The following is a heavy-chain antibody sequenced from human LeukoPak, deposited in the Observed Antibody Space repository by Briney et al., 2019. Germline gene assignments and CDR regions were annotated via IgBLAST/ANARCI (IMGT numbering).Heavy chain of an antibody. CDR3: ARGRGYCSGGSCRRYYFDY. CDR1: GGSFSGYY. D-gene: IGHD2-15*01. V-gene: IGHV4-34*01. Sequence: PSETLSLTCAVYGGSFSGYYWSWIRQPPGKGLEWIGEINHSGSTNYNPSLKSRVTISVDTSKNQFSLKLSSVTAADTAVYYCARGRGYCSGGSCRRYYFDYWGQGTLVTVSS. J-gene: IGHJ4*02. CDR2: INHSGST.